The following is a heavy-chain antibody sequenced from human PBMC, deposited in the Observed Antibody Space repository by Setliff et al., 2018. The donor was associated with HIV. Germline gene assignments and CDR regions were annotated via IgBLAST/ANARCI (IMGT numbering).Heavy chain of an antibody. CDR3: AHFTHFRDVYFDS. CDR2: IYWDDDV. V-gene: IGHV2-5*02. D-gene: IGHD2-21*01. J-gene: IGHJ4*01. CDR1: GFPLASSGVG. Sequence: GSGPTCEPPQTLTLTCTFSGFPLASSGVGVAWVRQPPGAGLEWLALIYWDDDVRYSPPLKNRLTLSKDNAKNQVVLAMSNMDPVDTATYFCAHFTHFRDVYFDSWGPGMLVTVSS.